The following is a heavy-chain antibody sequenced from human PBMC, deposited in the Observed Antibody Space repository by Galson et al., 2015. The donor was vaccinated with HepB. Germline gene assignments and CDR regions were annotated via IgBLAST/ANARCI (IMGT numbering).Heavy chain of an antibody. CDR3: ARDRSRAYGSGSYSGVWFDP. D-gene: IGHD3-10*01. V-gene: IGHV1-2*06. CDR1: GYTFIGQY. J-gene: IGHJ5*02. Sequence: CKASGYTFIGQYMHWVRQAPGQGLEWIGRINPNSGGTNYAQKFQGRVTMTRDTSISTAYMELSRLRSDDTAVYYCARDRSRAYGSGSYSGVWFDPWGQGTLVTVSS. CDR2: INPNSGGT.